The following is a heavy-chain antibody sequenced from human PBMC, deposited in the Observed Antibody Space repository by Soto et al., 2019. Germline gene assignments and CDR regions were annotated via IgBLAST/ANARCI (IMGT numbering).Heavy chain of an antibody. CDR2: INPNSGGT. V-gene: IGHV1-2*02. J-gene: IGHJ6*02. CDR1: GYTFTGYY. CDR3: ARDFWSGSPANYYYGMDV. Sequence: ASVKVSFKASGYTFTGYYMHWVRQAPGQGLEWMGWINPNSGGTNYAQKFQGRVTMTRDTSISTAYMELSRLRSDDTAVYYCARDFWSGSPANYYYGMDVWGQGXTVTVYS. D-gene: IGHD3-3*01.